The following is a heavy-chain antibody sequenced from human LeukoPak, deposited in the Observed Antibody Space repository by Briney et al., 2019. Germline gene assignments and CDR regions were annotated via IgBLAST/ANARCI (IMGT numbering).Heavy chain of an antibody. Sequence: PSETLSLTCTVSGYSISSGYYWGWIRQPPGKGLEWIGSIYHSGSTYYNPSLKSRVTISVDTSKNQFSLKLSSVTAADTAVYYCARGYCTNGVCYTGLDYWGQGTLVTVSS. CDR1: GYSISSGYY. CDR3: ARGYCTNGVCYTGLDY. D-gene: IGHD2-8*01. J-gene: IGHJ4*02. V-gene: IGHV4-38-2*02. CDR2: IYHSGST.